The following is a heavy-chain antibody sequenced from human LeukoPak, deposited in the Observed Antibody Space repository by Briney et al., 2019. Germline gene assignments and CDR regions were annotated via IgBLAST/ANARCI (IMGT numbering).Heavy chain of an antibody. Sequence: PGGSLRLSCTAHGFTLGEDAMRWFRQAPGKGLERLGFIRTKTNGATAEYAATVKDRFSISRDDSKRIAYLQMNSLKTEDTAVYYCARLIVVVVAASSYFDSWGQGTRVTVSS. CDR1: GFTLGEDA. V-gene: IGHV3-49*03. J-gene: IGHJ4*02. CDR2: IRTKTNGATA. CDR3: ARLIVVVVAASSYFDS. D-gene: IGHD2-15*01.